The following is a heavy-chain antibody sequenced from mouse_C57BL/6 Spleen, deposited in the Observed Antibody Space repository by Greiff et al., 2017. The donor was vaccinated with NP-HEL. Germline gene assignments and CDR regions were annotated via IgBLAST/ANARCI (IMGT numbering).Heavy chain of an antibody. CDR2: ISSGSSTI. V-gene: IGHV5-17*01. CDR3: ARGYYDYYYAMDY. CDR1: GFTFSDYG. Sequence: EVQRVESGGGLVKPGGSLKLSCAASGFTFSDYGMHWVRQAPEKGLEWVAYISSGSSTIYYADTVKGRFTISRDNAKNTLFLQMTGLRSEDTAMYYCARGYYDYYYAMDYWGQGTSVTVSS. D-gene: IGHD2-4*01. J-gene: IGHJ4*01.